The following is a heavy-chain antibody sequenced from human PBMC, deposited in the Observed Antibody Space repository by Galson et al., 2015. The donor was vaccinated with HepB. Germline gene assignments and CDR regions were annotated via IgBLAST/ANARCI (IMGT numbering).Heavy chain of an antibody. D-gene: IGHD4-17*01. CDR3: ARVYGDADY. V-gene: IGHV1-8*01. CDR1: GYTFTHCD. J-gene: IGHJ4*02. CDR2: MNPKSGNT. Sequence: SVKVSCKASGYTFTHCDINWVRQAAGQGLEWMGWMNPKSGNTGSAQKFQGRVTMTRDTSISTAYKELSNLRFEDTAVYYCARVYGDADYWGQGTLVTVSS.